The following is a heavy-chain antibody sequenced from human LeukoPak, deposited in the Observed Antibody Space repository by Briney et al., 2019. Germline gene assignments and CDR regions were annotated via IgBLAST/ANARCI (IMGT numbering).Heavy chain of an antibody. CDR3: ARASISPFDY. V-gene: IGHV4-59*01. J-gene: IGHJ4*02. CDR1: GGSISSYY. Sequence: SETLSLTCTVSGGSISSYYWSWIRQPPGKGLEWIGYIYYSGSTNYNPSLKSRVTISVDTSKNQFSLKLSSVTAADTAVYYYARASISPFDYWGQGTLVTVSS. CDR2: IYYSGST. D-gene: IGHD5-24*01.